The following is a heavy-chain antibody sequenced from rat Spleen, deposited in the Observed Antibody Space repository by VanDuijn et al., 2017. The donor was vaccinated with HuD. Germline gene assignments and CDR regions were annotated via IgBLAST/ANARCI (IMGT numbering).Heavy chain of an antibody. CDR2: ISYDGSST. D-gene: IGHD1-6*01. CDR3: ARQRGFMYTTDYSYGLFDY. J-gene: IGHJ2*01. Sequence: EVQLVESDGGLVQPGRSLKLSCAASGFTFSDYYMAWVRQAPTKGLEWVATISYDGSSTYYRDSVKGRFTISRDNAKSTLYLQMDSLRSGHTSTCYGARQRGFMYTTDYSYGLFDYWGQGVMVTVSS. CDR1: GFTFSDYY. V-gene: IGHV5-29*01.